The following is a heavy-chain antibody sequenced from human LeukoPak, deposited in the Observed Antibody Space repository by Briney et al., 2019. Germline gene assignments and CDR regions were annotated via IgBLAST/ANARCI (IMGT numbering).Heavy chain of an antibody. V-gene: IGHV1-69*13. Sequence: SVKVSCKASGGTFSSYAISWVRQAPGQGLEWMGGIIPIFGTANYAQKFQGRVMITADESTSTAYMELSSLRSEDTAVYYCARDYDILTGYNYDAFDIWGQGTMVTVSS. CDR3: ARDYDILTGYNYDAFDI. J-gene: IGHJ3*02. D-gene: IGHD3-9*01. CDR2: IIPIFGTA. CDR1: GGTFSSYA.